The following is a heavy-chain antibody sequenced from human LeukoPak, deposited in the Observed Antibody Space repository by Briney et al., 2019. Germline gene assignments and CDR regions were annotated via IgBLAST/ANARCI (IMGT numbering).Heavy chain of an antibody. CDR2: ISGSGGST. CDR3: AKDPVLLWFGEPSSYFDY. J-gene: IGHJ4*02. D-gene: IGHD3-10*01. CDR1: GFTLSRYA. V-gene: IGHV3-23*01. Sequence: GGALRLSRASSGFTLSRYAMSGVPQAPGRGREWGSAISGSGGSTYYADSVRGRFTISRDNSKNTLYLQMNSLRAEDTAVYYCAKDPVLLWFGEPSSYFDYWGQGTLVTVSS.